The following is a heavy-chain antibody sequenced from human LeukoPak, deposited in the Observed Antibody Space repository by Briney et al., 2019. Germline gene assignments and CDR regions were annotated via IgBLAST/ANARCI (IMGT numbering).Heavy chain of an antibody. CDR3: ARPIAAAGTDLGY. D-gene: IGHD6-13*01. V-gene: IGHV5-51*01. J-gene: IGHJ4*02. CDR1: GYSFTNTF. CDR2: IYPGDSDT. Sequence: GESLQISCQASGYSFTNTFIGWVRQMPGKGLEWMGIIYPGDSDTRYSPSFQGQVTISVDESVTTAYLQWSSLQASDTAMYYCARPIAAAGTDLGYWGQGTLVTVSS.